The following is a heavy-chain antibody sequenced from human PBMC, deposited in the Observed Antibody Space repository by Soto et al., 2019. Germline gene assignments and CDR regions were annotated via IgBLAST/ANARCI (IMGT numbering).Heavy chain of an antibody. V-gene: IGHV3-48*02. D-gene: IGHD6-13*01. J-gene: IGHJ4*02. CDR1: GFTFITYS. CDR3: ARGSSNWAYYFDF. CDR2: ITSSGTTV. Sequence: EVHLVESGGGLVQPGGSLRLSCAASGFTFITYSRNWVRQAPGKGLEWVSYITSSGTTVYYADSVRGRFTISRDNAKNSLYLQMNSLRDDDTAVYYCARGSSNWAYYFDFWGQGTLVTVSS.